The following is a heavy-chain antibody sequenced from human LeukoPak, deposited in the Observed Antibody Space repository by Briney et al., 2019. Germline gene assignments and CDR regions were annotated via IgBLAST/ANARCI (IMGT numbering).Heavy chain of an antibody. CDR3: ARDGGYCTNGVCHREGAFDI. CDR1: GYTFTGYY. V-gene: IGHV1-2*02. J-gene: IGHJ3*02. Sequence: ASVKVSCKASGYTFTGYYMHWVRQAPGQGLEWMGWINPNSGGTNYAQKFQGRVTMTRDTSISTAYRELSRLRSDDTAVYYCARDGGYCTNGVCHREGAFDIWGQGTMVTVSS. D-gene: IGHD2-8*01. CDR2: INPNSGGT.